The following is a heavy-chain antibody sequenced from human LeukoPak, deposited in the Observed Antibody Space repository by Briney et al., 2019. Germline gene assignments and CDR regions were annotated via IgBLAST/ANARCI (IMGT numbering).Heavy chain of an antibody. Sequence: PGGSRRLSCAASGFTFSGYWMSWIRQAPGKGLEWVANINLHGSVIHYVDSVKGRFTISRDNAKNLLYLQMNYLRAEDTALYYCATSDDSSGSDWGQGTLVTVSS. CDR3: ATSDDSSGSD. J-gene: IGHJ4*02. D-gene: IGHD3-22*01. CDR2: INLHGSVI. V-gene: IGHV3-7*01. CDR1: GFTFSGYW.